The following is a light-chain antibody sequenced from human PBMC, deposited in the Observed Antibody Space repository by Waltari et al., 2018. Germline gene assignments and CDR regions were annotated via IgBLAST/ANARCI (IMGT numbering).Light chain of an antibody. J-gene: IGKJ1*01. Sequence: EIVLTQSPGTLSLSSGESAPLPCRASQSVSNMLAWYQQKPGQAPRLLIYDTSNRATGIPARFSGSGSGTDFTLTISSLEPEDFAVYYCQQRSNWPPTFGQGTKVEI. CDR2: DTS. CDR1: QSVSNM. CDR3: QQRSNWPPT. V-gene: IGKV3-11*01.